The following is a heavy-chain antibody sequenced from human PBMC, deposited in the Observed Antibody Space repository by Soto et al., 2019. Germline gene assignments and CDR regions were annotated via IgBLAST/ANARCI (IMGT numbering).Heavy chain of an antibody. Sequence: EVQLVESGGGLVQPGGSLRLSCEASGFTFRNYDMHWVRQGTAKGLEWVSGISAAGDPDYADSVEVRFTISRENAQNSFFLQMNSLRVGDTAVYYCARTDRDFYGMDVWGQGTTVIVSS. CDR2: ISAAGDP. J-gene: IGHJ6*02. CDR3: ARTDRDFYGMDV. V-gene: IGHV3-13*05. CDR1: GFTFRNYD.